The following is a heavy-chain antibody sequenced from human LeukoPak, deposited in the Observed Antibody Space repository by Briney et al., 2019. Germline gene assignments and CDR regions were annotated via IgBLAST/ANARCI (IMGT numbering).Heavy chain of an antibody. J-gene: IGHJ4*02. CDR2: INHSGST. CDR3: ARHKEVLLWFGSLRYYFDY. Sequence: PSETLSLTCAVYGGSFSGYYWSWIRQPPGKGLEWIGEINHSGSTNYNPSLKSRVTISVDTSKNQFSLKLSSVTAADTAVYYCARHKEVLLWFGSLRYYFDYWGQGTLVTVSS. V-gene: IGHV4-34*01. CDR1: GGSFSGYY. D-gene: IGHD3-10*01.